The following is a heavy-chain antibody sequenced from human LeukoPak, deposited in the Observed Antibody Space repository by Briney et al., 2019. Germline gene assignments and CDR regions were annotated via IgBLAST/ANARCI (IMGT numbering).Heavy chain of an antibody. J-gene: IGHJ4*02. V-gene: IGHV1-69*06. CDR2: IIPIFGSP. CDR3: ARDVPVEMTVSGYFDF. Sequence: SVKVSCKASGDTFSSYAISWVRQAPGQGLEWMGGIIPIFGSPNYAQRFRGRVTITADKSTSTAYMELSSLTYEDTAVYYCARDVPVEMTVSGYFDFWGQGTLVTVSS. CDR1: GDTFSSYA. D-gene: IGHD5-24*01.